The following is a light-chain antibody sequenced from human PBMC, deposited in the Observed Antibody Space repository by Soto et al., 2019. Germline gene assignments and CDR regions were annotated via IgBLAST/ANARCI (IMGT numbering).Light chain of an antibody. Sequence: QSVLTQPASVSGSPGQSITISCTGTSSDVGYYDFVSWYQQHPGKAPKLIIYEVSNRPPGVSDRFSASKSGNTASLTISGLQAEDEADYHCSSYAGSTAFYVFGTGTKVTVL. V-gene: IGLV2-14*01. CDR3: SSYAGSTAFYV. CDR1: SSDVGYYDF. CDR2: EVS. J-gene: IGLJ1*01.